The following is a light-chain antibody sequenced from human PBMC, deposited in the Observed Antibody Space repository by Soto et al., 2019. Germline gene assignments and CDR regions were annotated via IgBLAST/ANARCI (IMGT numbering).Light chain of an antibody. CDR2: KAS. CDR1: QTISSW. V-gene: IGKV1-5*03. Sequence: DIQMTQSPSTLSGSVGHSVTITCRASQTISSWLAWYQQKPGKAPKLLIYKASTLKSGVPSRFSGSGSGTEFTLTISSLQPDDFATYYCQHYNSYSEAFGQGTQVDIK. CDR3: QHYNSYSEA. J-gene: IGKJ1*01.